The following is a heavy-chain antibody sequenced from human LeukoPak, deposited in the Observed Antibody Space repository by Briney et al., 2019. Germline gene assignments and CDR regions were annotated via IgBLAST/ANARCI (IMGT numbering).Heavy chain of an antibody. D-gene: IGHD2-15*01. J-gene: IGHJ4*02. CDR2: IYHSGST. Sequence: SETLSLTCAVYGGSFSGYYWSWVRQPPGKGLEWIGEIYHSGSTNYNPSLKSRVTISVDKSKNQFSLKLSSVTAADTAVYYCASSDRGYCSGGSCYSFWGQGTLVTVSS. CDR1: GGSFSGYY. V-gene: IGHV4-34*01. CDR3: ASSDRGYCSGGSCYSF.